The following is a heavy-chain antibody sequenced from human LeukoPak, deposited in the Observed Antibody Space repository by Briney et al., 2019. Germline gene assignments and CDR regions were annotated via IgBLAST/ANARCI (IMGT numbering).Heavy chain of an antibody. CDR2: INPNSGGT. J-gene: IGHJ5*02. V-gene: IGHV1-2*06. D-gene: IGHD3-10*01. Sequence: ASVKVSCKASGYTFTGYYMHWVRQATGQGLEWMGRINPNSGGTNYAQKFQGRVTMTRDTSISTAYMELSRLRSDDTAVYYCAREHRSGSFNWFDPWGQGTLVTVSS. CDR1: GYTFTGYY. CDR3: AREHRSGSFNWFDP.